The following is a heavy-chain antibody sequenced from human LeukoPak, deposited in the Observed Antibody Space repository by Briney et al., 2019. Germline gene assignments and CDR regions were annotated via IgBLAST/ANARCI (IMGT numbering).Heavy chain of an antibody. CDR1: GGSISSSNW. D-gene: IGHD4-17*01. J-gene: IGHJ4*02. CDR3: ASFLYGDYFSYPDY. CDR2: IYHSGST. Sequence: PSETLSLTCAVSGGSISSSNWWSWVRQPPGKGLEWIGEIYHSGSTNYNPSLKSRVTISVDKSKNQFSLKLSSVTAADTAVYYCASFLYGDYFSYPDYWGQGTLVTVSS. V-gene: IGHV4-4*02.